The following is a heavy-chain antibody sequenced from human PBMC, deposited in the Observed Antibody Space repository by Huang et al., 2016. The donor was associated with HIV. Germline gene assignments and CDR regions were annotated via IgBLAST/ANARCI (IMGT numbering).Heavy chain of an antibody. CDR3: ASQHIGAAATWF. CDR1: GDFISSTNYY. V-gene: IGHV4-39*01. Sequence: QLQLQESGPGQVKPSETLSLTCTVSGDFISSTNYYWGWIRQSPGKGLDWVGCVYQMGSTNYNPSLKSRVTLSVDTSRNQFALRLNSVTAADTAVYYCASQHIGAAATWFWGRGTQVAVSS. J-gene: IGHJ4*02. D-gene: IGHD6-13*01. CDR2: VYQMGST.